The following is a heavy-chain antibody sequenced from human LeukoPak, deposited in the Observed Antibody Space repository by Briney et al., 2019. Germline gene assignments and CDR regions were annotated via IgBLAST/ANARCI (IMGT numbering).Heavy chain of an antibody. CDR3: ARATLGVDLNQYYDFWSGYSPAFDY. D-gene: IGHD3-3*01. V-gene: IGHV1-3*03. J-gene: IGHJ4*02. CDR1: GYTFTSYA. Sequence: ASVKVSCKASGYTFTSYAMHWVRQAPGQRLEWMGWINAGNGNTKYSQEFQGRVTITRDTSASTAYMELSSLRSEDMAVYYCARATLGVDLNQYYDFWSGYSPAFDYWGQGTLVTVSS. CDR2: INAGNGNT.